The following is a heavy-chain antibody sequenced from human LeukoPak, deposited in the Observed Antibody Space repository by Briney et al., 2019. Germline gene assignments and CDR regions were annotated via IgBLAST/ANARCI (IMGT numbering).Heavy chain of an antibody. Sequence: PSETLSLTCTVSGGSISSGSYYWSWIRQPAGKGLEWIGRIYTSGSTNYNPSLKSRVTISVDTSKNQFSLKLSSVTAADTAVYYCAGIAGTWDAFDIWGQGTMVTVSS. V-gene: IGHV4-61*02. CDR1: GGSISSGSYY. CDR2: IYTSGST. D-gene: IGHD6-13*01. CDR3: AGIAGTWDAFDI. J-gene: IGHJ3*02.